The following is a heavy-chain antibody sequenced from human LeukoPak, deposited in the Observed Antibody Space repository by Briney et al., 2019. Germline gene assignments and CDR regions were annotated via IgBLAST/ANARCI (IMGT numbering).Heavy chain of an antibody. V-gene: IGHV3-21*01. CDR3: ARFGELFTDDFYYGMDV. D-gene: IGHD3-10*01. CDR2: ISSSSSDI. CDR1: GFTFSTYS. J-gene: IGHJ6*02. Sequence: GGSLRLSCAASGFTFSTYSMNWVRQAPGKGLEWVSSISSSSSDIYYADSMKGRFAISRDNAKSSLYLQMNGLRAEDTAVYYCARFGELFTDDFYYGMDVWGQGTTVTVSS.